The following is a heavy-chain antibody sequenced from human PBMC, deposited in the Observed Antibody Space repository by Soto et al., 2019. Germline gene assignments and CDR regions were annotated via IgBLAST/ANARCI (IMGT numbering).Heavy chain of an antibody. CDR2: IYYSGST. J-gene: IGHJ5*02. Sequence: SETLSLTCTVSGVSISSSSYYWGWIRQPPGKGLEWIGSIYYSGSTYYNPSLKSRVTVSVDTSKNQFSLKLSSVTAADAAVYYCARHPSDFWFDPWGQGTLVTVSS. CDR3: ARHPSDFWFDP. V-gene: IGHV4-39*01. CDR1: GVSISSSSYY. D-gene: IGHD2-21*02.